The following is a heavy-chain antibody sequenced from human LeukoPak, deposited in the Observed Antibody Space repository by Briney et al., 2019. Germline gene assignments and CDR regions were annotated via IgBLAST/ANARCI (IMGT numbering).Heavy chain of an antibody. V-gene: IGHV3-30*02. J-gene: IGHJ2*01. CDR2: LRYDGSNK. Sequence: GGSLRLSCAASGFTFSNFGMHWVRQAPGKGLEWVAFLRYDGSNKYYADSVKGRFTISRDNSKNTLYLQMNSLRAEDTAVYYCARALGRDGYNYYWYFDLWGRGTLVTVSS. CDR3: ARALGRDGYNYYWYFDL. D-gene: IGHD5-24*01. CDR1: GFTFSNFG.